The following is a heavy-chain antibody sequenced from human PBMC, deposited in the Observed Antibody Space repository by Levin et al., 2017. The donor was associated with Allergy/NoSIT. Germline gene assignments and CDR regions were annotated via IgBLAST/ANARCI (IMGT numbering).Heavy chain of an antibody. J-gene: IGHJ3*02. V-gene: IGHV3-13*01. D-gene: IGHD4-17*01. CDR3: ARGGDTTGGAFDI. CDR2: IGTAGDT. CDR1: GFTFSSYD. Sequence: GESLKISCAASGFTFSSYDMHWVRQATGKGLEWVSAIGTAGDTYYPGSVKGRFTISRENAKNSLYLQMNSLRAGDTAVYYCARGGDTTGGAFDIWGQGTMVTVSS.